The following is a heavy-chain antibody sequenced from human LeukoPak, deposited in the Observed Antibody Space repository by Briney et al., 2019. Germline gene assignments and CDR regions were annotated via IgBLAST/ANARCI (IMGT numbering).Heavy chain of an antibody. J-gene: IGHJ6*03. CDR3: AGHKQLTDSRHYYHYYMDV. Sequence: GESLKISCKGSGYSFTSYWIGWVRQMPGKGLEWMGIIYPGDSDTRYSPSFQGQVTISADKSISTAYLQWNSLKASDTAMYYCAGHKQLTDSRHYYHYYMDVWAQGTTVTVSS. CDR2: IYPGDSDT. V-gene: IGHV5-51*01. CDR1: GYSFTSYW. D-gene: IGHD1-1*01.